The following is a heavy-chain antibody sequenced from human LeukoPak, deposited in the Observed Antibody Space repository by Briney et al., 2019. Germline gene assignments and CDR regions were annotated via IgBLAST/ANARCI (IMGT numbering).Heavy chain of an antibody. Sequence: GESLKISCRGSGYTFSSYWIAWVRQMPGKGLEWMGLVYPGDSDAKYSPSFQGQVTLSADKSINTAYLQWTSLEASDTAMYYCARRNPMSGDSFDYWGQGTLVSVSS. CDR3: ARRNPMSGDSFDY. CDR2: VYPGDSDA. V-gene: IGHV5-51*01. D-gene: IGHD4-17*01. CDR1: GYTFSSYW. J-gene: IGHJ4*02.